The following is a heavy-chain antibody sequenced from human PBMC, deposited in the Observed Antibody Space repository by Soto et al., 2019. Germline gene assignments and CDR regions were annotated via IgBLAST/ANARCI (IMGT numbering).Heavy chain of an antibody. CDR2: IHPSGST. J-gene: IGHJ6*02. CDR3: ARGRDEYKLGNV. V-gene: IGHV4-34*01. D-gene: IGHD1-1*01. Sequence: QVQLQQWGAGLLKPSETLSLTCAVSGASLSDYYWPWIRQSPGKGLEWIGEIHPSGSTNYNPSLRSRVTISVDTSKNQFSLKLTSLTAADTAVYYCARGRDEYKLGNVWGHGTTVTVSS. CDR1: GASLSDYY.